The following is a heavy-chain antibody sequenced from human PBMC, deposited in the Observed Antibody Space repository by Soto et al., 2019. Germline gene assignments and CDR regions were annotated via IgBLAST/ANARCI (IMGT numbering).Heavy chain of an antibody. CDR2: IIADGSTT. V-gene: IGHV3-74*01. Sequence: QPGGSLRLSCAASGFNINTYWMHWVRQAPGKGLVWVSRIIADGSTTDYADSVKGRFTISRDNAKNRLYLQMSSLRPEDTAVYYCSSGYDWVYWGPGA. J-gene: IGHJ4*02. D-gene: IGHD5-12*01. CDR1: GFNINTYW. CDR3: SSGYDWVY.